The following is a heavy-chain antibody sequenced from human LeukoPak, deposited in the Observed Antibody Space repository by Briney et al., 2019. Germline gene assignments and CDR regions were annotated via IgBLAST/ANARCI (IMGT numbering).Heavy chain of an antibody. CDR1: GLAFSSHW. J-gene: IGHJ4*02. CDR2: ITNDGSST. V-gene: IGHV3-74*01. CDR3: ATQQGGSPAY. Sequence: GGSLRLSCAASGLAFSSHWMHWVRQAPGKGLVWVSRITNDGSSTTYADSVKGRFTISRDNAKNMLYLQVNSLRAEDTAVYYCATQQGGSPAYWGQGTLVTVSS. D-gene: IGHD3-16*01.